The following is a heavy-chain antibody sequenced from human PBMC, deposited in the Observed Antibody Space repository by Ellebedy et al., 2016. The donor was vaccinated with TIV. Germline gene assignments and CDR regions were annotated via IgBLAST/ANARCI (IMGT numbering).Heavy chain of an antibody. CDR2: ISGSGGST. J-gene: IGHJ3*02. CDR3: ARDRDTAMDYDAFDI. D-gene: IGHD5-18*01. V-gene: IGHV3-23*01. Sequence: GESLKISCAASGFTFSSYAMSWVRQAPGKGLEWVSAISGSGGSTYYADSVKGRFTISRDNSKNTLYLQMNSLRAEDTAVYYCARDRDTAMDYDAFDIWGQGTMVTVSS. CDR1: GFTFSSYA.